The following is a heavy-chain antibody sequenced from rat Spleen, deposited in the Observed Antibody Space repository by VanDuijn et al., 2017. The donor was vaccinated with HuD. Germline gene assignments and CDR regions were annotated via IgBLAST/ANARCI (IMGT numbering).Heavy chain of an antibody. Sequence: EVQLVESGGGLVQPGRSLKLSCVASGFTFSDYNMAWVRQTPTKGLEWVASISYDGSSTYYRDSVKGRFTISRDNAKSTLYLQMDSLRSEDTATYYCASSNWDCFDYWGQGVMVTVSS. CDR2: ISYDGSST. CDR3: ASSNWDCFDY. J-gene: IGHJ2*01. V-gene: IGHV5-7*01. D-gene: IGHD5-1*01. CDR1: GFTFSDYN.